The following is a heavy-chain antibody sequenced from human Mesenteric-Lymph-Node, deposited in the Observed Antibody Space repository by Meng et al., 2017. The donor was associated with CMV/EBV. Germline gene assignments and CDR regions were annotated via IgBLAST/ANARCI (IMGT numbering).Heavy chain of an antibody. D-gene: IGHD4/OR15-4a*01. V-gene: IGHV4-61*08. CDR3: ARGGTIYNFDY. CDR1: GGSVSSGGFY. J-gene: IGHJ4*02. Sequence: SETLSLTCTVSGGSVSSGGFYWSWIRQPPGKGLEWIGYIYYSGSTNYNPSLKSRVTISVDTSKNQFSLELSSVTAADTAVYYCARGGTIYNFDYWGQGTLVTVSS. CDR2: IYYSGST.